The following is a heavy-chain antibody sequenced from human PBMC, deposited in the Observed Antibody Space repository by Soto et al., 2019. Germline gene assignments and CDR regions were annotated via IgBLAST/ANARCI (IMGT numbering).Heavy chain of an antibody. J-gene: IGHJ4*02. CDR3: AKGRLQYYYGSGVCLDY. D-gene: IGHD3-10*01. Sequence: GGSLRLSCAASGFTFSSYAMSWVRQAPGKGPEWVSAISGSGGSTYYADSVKGRFTISRDNSKNTLYLQMNSLRAEDTAVYYCAKGRLQYYYGSGVCLDYWGQGTLVTVSS. CDR1: GFTFSSYA. CDR2: ISGSGGST. V-gene: IGHV3-23*01.